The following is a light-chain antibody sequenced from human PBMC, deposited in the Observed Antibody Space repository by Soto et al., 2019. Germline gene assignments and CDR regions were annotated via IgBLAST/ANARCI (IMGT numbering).Light chain of an antibody. J-gene: IGKJ2*01. V-gene: IGKV3-20*01. Sequence: PGERATLSCRASQTVSNNYLAWYQQNPGQAPRLLIFGSSDRATGIPDRFSGSGSGSDFTLTISRLEPEDFAVYYCQQYGSSPPYTFGQGTKLEIK. CDR2: GSS. CDR1: QTVSNNY. CDR3: QQYGSSPPYT.